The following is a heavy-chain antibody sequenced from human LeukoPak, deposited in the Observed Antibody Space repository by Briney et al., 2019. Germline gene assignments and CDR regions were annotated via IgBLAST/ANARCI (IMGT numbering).Heavy chain of an antibody. CDR1: GGSISSGSYY. V-gene: IGHV4-61*02. Sequence: SLTLSLTCTVSGGSISSGSYYWSWIRQPAGKGLEWIGRIYTSGSTNYNPSLKSRVTISVDTSKNQFSLKLSSVTAADTAVYYCARDSLDYDFWSADADYYYMDVWGKGTTVTVSS. J-gene: IGHJ6*03. CDR2: IYTSGST. D-gene: IGHD3-3*01. CDR3: ARDSLDYDFWSADADYYYMDV.